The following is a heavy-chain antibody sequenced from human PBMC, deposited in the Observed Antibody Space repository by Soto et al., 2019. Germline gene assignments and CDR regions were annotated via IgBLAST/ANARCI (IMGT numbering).Heavy chain of an antibody. J-gene: IGHJ4*02. V-gene: IGHV1-18*01. D-gene: IGHD2-15*01. CDR3: ARVYCSGGSCYGIDY. CDR2: ISAYNGNT. Sequence: GASVKVSCKASGYTFTSYVISWVRQAPGQGLEWMGWISAYNGNTKYAQKLQGRVTMTTDTSTSTAYMELRSLRSDDTAVYYCARVYCSGGSCYGIDYWGQGTLVTVSS. CDR1: GYTFTSYV.